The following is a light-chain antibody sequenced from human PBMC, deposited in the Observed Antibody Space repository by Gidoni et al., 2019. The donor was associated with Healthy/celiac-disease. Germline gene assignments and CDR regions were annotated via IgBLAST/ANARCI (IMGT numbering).Light chain of an antibody. CDR2: WAS. Sequence: DIVMTQSPDSLAVSLGERATINCKSSQSVLYSSNNNNYLAWYQQKQGQPPKLLIYWASTRESGVPDRFSGSGSGTDFTLTISSLQAEDVAVYYCQQYYSAPRAFGQGTKLEIK. CDR3: QQYYSAPRA. J-gene: IGKJ2*01. V-gene: IGKV4-1*01. CDR1: QSVLYSSNNNNY.